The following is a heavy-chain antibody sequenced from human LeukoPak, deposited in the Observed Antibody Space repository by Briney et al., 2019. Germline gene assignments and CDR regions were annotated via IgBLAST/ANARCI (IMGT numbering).Heavy chain of an antibody. CDR2: INHSGSS. Sequence: SGTLSLTCAVYGGSFSGYYCGWIRQPPGKGLEWIGEINHSGSSNNNPTLKSRVTISVDTSKNQFSLTLTSVTAADTAVYYCARGYAKVAAVRGSIISGAMYFDSWGQGTLVTVSS. D-gene: IGHD3-10*01. CDR1: GGSFSGYY. V-gene: IGHV4-34*01. J-gene: IGHJ4*02. CDR3: ARGYAKVAAVRGSIISGAMYFDS.